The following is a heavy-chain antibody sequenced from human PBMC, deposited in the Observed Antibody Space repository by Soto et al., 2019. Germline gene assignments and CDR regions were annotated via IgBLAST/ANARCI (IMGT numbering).Heavy chain of an antibody. CDR1: GGSISSGDYY. V-gene: IGHV4-30-4*01. Sequence: PSETLSLTCTVSGGSISSGDYYWSWIRQPPGKGLGWIGYIYYSGSTYYNPSLKSRVTISVDTSKNQFSLKLSSVTAADTAVYYCPSPGGPSPMRGAFDIWGQGTMVTVSS. J-gene: IGHJ3*02. D-gene: IGHD2-15*01. CDR2: IYYSGST. CDR3: PSPGGPSPMRGAFDI.